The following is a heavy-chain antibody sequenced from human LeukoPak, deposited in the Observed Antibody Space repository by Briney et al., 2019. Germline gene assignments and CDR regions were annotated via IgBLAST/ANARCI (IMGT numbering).Heavy chain of an antibody. Sequence: SGPTLVKPTQTLALTCTFSGFSLNTRPMNLALNHQPPRNALECLTLIRWTDDRIYSPSLKNRHTITMDTSKNQVVLTTANMDPVDTAPYFCARDFDWSIAYWGQGSQVSVSS. CDR1: GFSLNTRPMN. J-gene: IGHJ4*02. V-gene: IGHV2-5*01. D-gene: IGHD3-9*01. CDR2: IRWTDDR. CDR3: ARDFDWSIAY.